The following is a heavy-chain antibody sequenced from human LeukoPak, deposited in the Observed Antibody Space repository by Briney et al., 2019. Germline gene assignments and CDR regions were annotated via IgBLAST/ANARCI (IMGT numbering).Heavy chain of an antibody. CDR1: GFTFSSYA. D-gene: IGHD6-19*01. CDR2: ISGSGGST. CDR3: AKEYSSGWYEMDDFVSTDY. Sequence: GGSLRLSCAASGFTFSSYAMSWVRQAPGKGLEWVSAISGSGGSTYYADSVKGRFTISRDNSKNTLYLQMNSLRAEDTAVYYCAKEYSSGWYEMDDFVSTDYWGQGTLVTVSS. V-gene: IGHV3-23*01. J-gene: IGHJ4*02.